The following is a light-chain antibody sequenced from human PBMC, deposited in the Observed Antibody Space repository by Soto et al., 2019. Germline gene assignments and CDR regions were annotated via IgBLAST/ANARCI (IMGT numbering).Light chain of an antibody. Sequence: EIVMTQSPVSLPVTPGEPASISCRSSQSLLHSNGYNYLDWYLQKPGQSPQLLIYLGSILAPGVPDRFIRSGSGTAFTLTISRVEAEDVGVYYCMQHLQTTWTFGRGTKVEIK. CDR1: QSLLHSNGYNY. J-gene: IGKJ1*01. V-gene: IGKV2-28*01. CDR2: LGS. CDR3: MQHLQTTWT.